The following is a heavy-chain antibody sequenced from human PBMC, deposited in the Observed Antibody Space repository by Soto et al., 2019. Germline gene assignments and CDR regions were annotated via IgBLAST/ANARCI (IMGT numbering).Heavy chain of an antibody. V-gene: IGHV4-31*03. CDR1: GGPISSGGYY. Sequence: SETLSLTCTVSGGPISSGGYYWSWIRQHPGKGLEWIGYIYYSGSTYYNPSLKSRVTISVDTSKNQFSLKLSSVTAADTAVYYCASIAMVTNYFDYWGQGTLVTVSS. CDR2: IYYSGST. CDR3: ASIAMVTNYFDY. D-gene: IGHD5-18*01. J-gene: IGHJ4*02.